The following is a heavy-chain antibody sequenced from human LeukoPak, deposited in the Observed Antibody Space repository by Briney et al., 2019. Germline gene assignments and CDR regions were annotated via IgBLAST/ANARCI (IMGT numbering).Heavy chain of an antibody. Sequence: GGSLRLSCAASGFTVSSNYMSWVRQAPGKGLEWVSVIYSGGSTYYADSVKGRFTISRDNSKNTLYLQMNSLRAEDTAVYYCARDFFSNLDAFDIWGQGTMVTVSS. D-gene: IGHD4-11*01. CDR1: GFTVSSNY. CDR2: IYSGGST. CDR3: ARDFFSNLDAFDI. V-gene: IGHV3-53*01. J-gene: IGHJ3*02.